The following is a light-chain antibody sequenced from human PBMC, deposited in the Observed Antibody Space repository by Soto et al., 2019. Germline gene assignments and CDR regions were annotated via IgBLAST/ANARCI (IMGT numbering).Light chain of an antibody. Sequence: QSALTQPRSVSGSPGQSVTISCTGTSSDVGGYNYVSWYQKHPGKAPKLMIYDVSKRPSGVPVRFSGSKFGNTASLTISGLQAEDEADYYCCSYAGSYTYVFGTGTKVTVL. CDR1: SSDVGGYNY. J-gene: IGLJ1*01. CDR2: DVS. V-gene: IGLV2-11*01. CDR3: CSYAGSYTYV.